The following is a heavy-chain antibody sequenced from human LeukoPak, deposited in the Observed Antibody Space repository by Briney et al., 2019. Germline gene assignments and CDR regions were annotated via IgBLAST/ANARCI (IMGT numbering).Heavy chain of an antibody. CDR3: ARVPRSYYYYYYMDV. CDR2: IYYSGSS. J-gene: IGHJ6*03. V-gene: IGHV4-59*01. CDR1: GGSISSYH. Sequence: SETLSLTCTVSGGSISSYHWSWIRQPPGKGLEWLGYIYYSGSSNYNPSLKSRVTISADTSKNQFSLKLSSVTAADTAVYYCARVPRSYYYYYYMDVWAKGPRSPSP.